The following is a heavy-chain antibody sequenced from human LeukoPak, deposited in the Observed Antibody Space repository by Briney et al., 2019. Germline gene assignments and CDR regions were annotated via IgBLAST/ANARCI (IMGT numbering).Heavy chain of an antibody. Sequence: GGSLRLSCAASGFTFSSYAMHWVRQAPGKGLEWVANIKQDGSEKYYVDSVKGRFTISRDNAKNSLYLQMNSLRAEDTAVYYCARDDCSSISCYHNWFDPWGQGTLVTVSS. V-gene: IGHV3-7*01. CDR1: GFTFSSYA. CDR3: ARDDCSSISCYHNWFDP. CDR2: IKQDGSEK. D-gene: IGHD2-2*01. J-gene: IGHJ5*02.